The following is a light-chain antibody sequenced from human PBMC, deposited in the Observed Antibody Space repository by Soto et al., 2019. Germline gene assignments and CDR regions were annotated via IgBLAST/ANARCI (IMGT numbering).Light chain of an antibody. Sequence: VLTQSPATLSLSPGERATLSCRASLNVNSYLAWYQQKPGQAPRLLIYDASNRATGIPDRFSGSGSGTDFTLTISRLEPEDFAVYYCQQYGNSPSAFGQGTKVDIK. J-gene: IGKJ1*01. CDR2: DAS. V-gene: IGKV3-11*01. CDR3: QQYGNSPSA. CDR1: LNVNSY.